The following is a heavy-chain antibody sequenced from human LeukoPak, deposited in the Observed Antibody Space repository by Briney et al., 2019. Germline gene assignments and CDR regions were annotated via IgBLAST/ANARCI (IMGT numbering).Heavy chain of an antibody. J-gene: IGHJ3*02. CDR3: ARAKDNSGRDAFDM. D-gene: IGHD3-22*01. CDR2: IWYDGSNK. CDR1: GFTFTTYG. V-gene: IGHV3-33*01. Sequence: GRSLRLSCAASGFTFTTYGMHWVRQAPGKGLEWVAVIWYDGSNKYYTDSVKGRFIISRDNSKNTLYLQMNSLRAEDTAVYYCARAKDNSGRDAFDMWGQGTMVTVSS.